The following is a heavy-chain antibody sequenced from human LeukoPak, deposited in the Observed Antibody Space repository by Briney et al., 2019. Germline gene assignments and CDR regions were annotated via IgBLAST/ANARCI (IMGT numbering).Heavy chain of an antibody. Sequence: SETLSLICAVYGGSFSGYYWSWIRQPPGKGLEWIGEINHSGSTNYNPSLKSRVTISVDTSKNQFSLKLSSVTAADTAVYYCARDPVGHDAFDIWGQGTMVTVSS. J-gene: IGHJ3*02. CDR3: ARDPVGHDAFDI. CDR2: INHSGST. V-gene: IGHV4-34*01. CDR1: GGSFSGYY.